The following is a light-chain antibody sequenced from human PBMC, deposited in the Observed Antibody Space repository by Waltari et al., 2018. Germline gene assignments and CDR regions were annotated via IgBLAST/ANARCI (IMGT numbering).Light chain of an antibody. J-gene: IGLJ3*02. V-gene: IGLV1-47*01. CDR1: TSNIGRNY. Sequence: QSVLTQPPSASGTPGQRVTISCSGSTSNIGRNYVYWYQQFPGTAPKLLVYRNNELSSGVPARISGSKSGTSASLAISGRRSEDEADYYCATWDGSLTAWVFGGGTKVTVL. CDR2: RNN. CDR3: ATWDGSLTAWV.